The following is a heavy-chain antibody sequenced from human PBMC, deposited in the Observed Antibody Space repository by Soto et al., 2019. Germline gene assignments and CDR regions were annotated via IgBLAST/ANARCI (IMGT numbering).Heavy chain of an antibody. Sequence: GGSLRLSCAASGFTFSNAWMSWVRQAPGKGLEWVGRIKSKTDGGTTDYAAPVKGRFTISRDDSKNTLYLQMNSLKTEDTAVYYCTTENWNYWMGAFDIWGQGTMVTVSS. CDR3: TTENWNYWMGAFDI. CDR1: GFTFSNAW. D-gene: IGHD1-7*01. CDR2: IKSKTDGGTT. J-gene: IGHJ3*02. V-gene: IGHV3-15*01.